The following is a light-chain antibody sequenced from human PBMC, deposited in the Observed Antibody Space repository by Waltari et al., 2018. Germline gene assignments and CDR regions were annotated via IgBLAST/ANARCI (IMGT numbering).Light chain of an antibody. CDR2: KAS. V-gene: IGKV1-5*03. Sequence: DIQMTQSPSTLSASVGDRCTITCRASQSISSWLAWYQQKPGKAPKLLSYKASSLESGVPSRFSGSGSGTEFTLTITSQQPDDFATYYCQQYDSYSATFGQGTKVEI. CDR1: QSISSW. CDR3: QQYDSYSAT. J-gene: IGKJ1*01.